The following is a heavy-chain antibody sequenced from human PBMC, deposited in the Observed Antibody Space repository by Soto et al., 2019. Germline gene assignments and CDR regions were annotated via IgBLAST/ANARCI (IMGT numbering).Heavy chain of an antibody. CDR1: GGSFSGYY. CDR2: INHSGST. J-gene: IGHJ4*02. Sequence: PSETLSLTCAVYGGSFSGYYWSWIRQPPGKGLEWIGEINHSGSTNYNPSLKSRVTISVDTSKNQFSLKLSSVTAADTAVYYCARGRGYSSSWFDYWGQGTLVTVSS. D-gene: IGHD6-13*01. CDR3: ARGRGYSSSWFDY. V-gene: IGHV4-34*01.